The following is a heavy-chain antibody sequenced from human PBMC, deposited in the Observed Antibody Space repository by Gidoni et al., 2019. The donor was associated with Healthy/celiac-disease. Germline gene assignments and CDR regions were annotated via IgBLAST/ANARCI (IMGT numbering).Heavy chain of an antibody. V-gene: IGHV1-69*08. CDR1: GGTFSSYT. CDR2: IIPILGIA. CDR3: ARDRAGYSSGYIDY. J-gene: IGHJ4*02. D-gene: IGHD6-19*01. Sequence: QVQLVQSGAEVKKPGSSVKVSCKASGGTFSSYTISWVRQAPGQGLEWMGRIIPILGIANYAQKFQGRVTITADKSTSTAYMELSSLRSEDTAVYYCARDRAGYSSGYIDYWGQGTLVTVSS.